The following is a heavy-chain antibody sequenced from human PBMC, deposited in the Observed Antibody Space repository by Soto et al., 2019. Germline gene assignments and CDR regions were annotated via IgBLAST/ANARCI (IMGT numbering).Heavy chain of an antibody. Sequence: ASVKVSCKASGYTFTSYGISWVRQAPGQGLEWMGWISAYNGNTNYAQKLQGRVTMTTDTSTSTAYMELRSLRSDDTAVYYCARDQPMITFGGVTVDYWGQGTLVTVSS. CDR1: GYTFTSYG. J-gene: IGHJ4*02. CDR3: ARDQPMITFGGVTVDY. CDR2: ISAYNGNT. D-gene: IGHD3-16*01. V-gene: IGHV1-18*01.